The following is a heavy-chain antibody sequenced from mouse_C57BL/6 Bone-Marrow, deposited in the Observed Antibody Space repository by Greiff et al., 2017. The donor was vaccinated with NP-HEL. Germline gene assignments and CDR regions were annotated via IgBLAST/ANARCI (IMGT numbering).Heavy chain of an antibody. CDR2: INPGSGGT. Sequence: VQLQQSGAELVRPGTSVKVSCKASGYAFTNYLIEWVKQRPGQGLEWIGVINPGSGGTNYNEKFKGKATLTADKSSSTAYMQLSSLTSEDSAVYFCFYSFAYWGQGTLVTVSA. J-gene: IGHJ3*01. CDR3: FYSFAY. V-gene: IGHV1-54*01. CDR1: GYAFTNYL. D-gene: IGHD2-12*01.